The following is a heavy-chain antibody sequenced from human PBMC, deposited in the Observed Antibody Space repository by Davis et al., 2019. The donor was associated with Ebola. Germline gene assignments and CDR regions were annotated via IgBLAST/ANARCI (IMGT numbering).Heavy chain of an antibody. Sequence: KVSCKASGYSFTTYWISWVRQMPGKGLEWMGRIDPSDSYTNYSPSFQGHVTISADKSISTAYLQWRVLKASDTAIYFCARQKRGSYGMDLWGQGTTVAVSS. CDR1: GYSFTTYW. V-gene: IGHV5-10-1*01. D-gene: IGHD3-16*01. J-gene: IGHJ6*02. CDR3: ARQKRGSYGMDL. CDR2: IDPSDSYT.